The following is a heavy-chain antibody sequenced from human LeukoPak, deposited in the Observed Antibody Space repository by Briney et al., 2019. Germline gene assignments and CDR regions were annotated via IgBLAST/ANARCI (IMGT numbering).Heavy chain of an antibody. D-gene: IGHD3-10*01. V-gene: IGHV3-23*01. CDR2: LSGNGGTT. CDR1: GFTFSSYA. Sequence: PGGSLRLSCAASGFTFSSYAMSWVRQAPGKGLEWVSALSGNGGTTYYADSVKGRFTISRDNSKNTLYLQMNSLRAEDTAVYYCAKYRIGELTTFDFWGQGTMVTISS. J-gene: IGHJ3*01. CDR3: AKYRIGELTTFDF.